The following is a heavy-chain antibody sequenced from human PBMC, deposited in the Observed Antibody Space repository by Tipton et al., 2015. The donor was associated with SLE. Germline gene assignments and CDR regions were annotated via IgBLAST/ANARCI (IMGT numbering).Heavy chain of an antibody. CDR3: ARGLGAYSSGWRYYYYYMDV. Sequence: TLSLTCAVYGGSFSGYYWSWIRQPPGKGLERIGEINHSGGTNYNPSLKSRVTISVDTSQNQFSLKLSSVTAADTAVYYCARGLGAYSSGWRYYYYYMDVWGKGTPVTVSS. V-gene: IGHV4-34*01. CDR1: GGSFSGYY. CDR2: INHSGGT. J-gene: IGHJ6*03. D-gene: IGHD6-19*01.